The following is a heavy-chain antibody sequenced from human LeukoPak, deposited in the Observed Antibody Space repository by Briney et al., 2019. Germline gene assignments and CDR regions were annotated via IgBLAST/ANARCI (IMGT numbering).Heavy chain of an antibody. CDR3: ARFAQVDSSTWYYFDS. V-gene: IGHV4-59*01. D-gene: IGHD6-13*01. J-gene: IGHJ4*02. CDR1: GGSIRSYY. CDR2: IYFSGST. Sequence: SETLPLTCTVSGGSIRSYYWSWIRQPPGQGLAWFVDIYFSGSTKYNPSLKSRVTVSVDTSKNQFSLKVSSVTAADTAVYYCARFAQVDSSTWYYFDSWGQGTLVTVSS.